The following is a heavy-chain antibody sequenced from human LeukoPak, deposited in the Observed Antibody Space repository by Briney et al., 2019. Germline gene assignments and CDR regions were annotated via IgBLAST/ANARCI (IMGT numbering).Heavy chain of an antibody. CDR3: AKEKNSGYYYHFNY. J-gene: IGHJ4*02. D-gene: IGHD3-22*01. Sequence: GGSLRPSCAASGFTFSSYSMNWVRQAPGKGLEWVSSISSSSSYIYYADSVKGRFTISRDNAKNSLYLQMNSLRAEDTAVYYCAKEKNSGYYYHFNYWGQGTLVTVSS. CDR2: ISSSSSYI. CDR1: GFTFSSYS. V-gene: IGHV3-21*04.